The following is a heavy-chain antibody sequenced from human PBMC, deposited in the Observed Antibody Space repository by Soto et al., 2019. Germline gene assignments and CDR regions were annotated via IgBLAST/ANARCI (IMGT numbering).Heavy chain of an antibody. D-gene: IGHD6-19*01. CDR3: ARGHSSGWYDPWFDP. Sequence: PSETLSLTCAVSGYSISSGYYWGWIRQPPGKGLEWIGSIYHSGSTYYNPSLKSRVTISVDTSKNQFSLKLSSVTAADTAVYYCARGHSSGWYDPWFDPWGQGTLVTVS. J-gene: IGHJ5*02. CDR1: GYSISSGYY. V-gene: IGHV4-38-2*01. CDR2: IYHSGST.